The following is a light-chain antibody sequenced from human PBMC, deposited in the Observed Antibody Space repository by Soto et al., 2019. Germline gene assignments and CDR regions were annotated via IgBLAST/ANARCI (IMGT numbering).Light chain of an antibody. J-gene: IGLJ2*01. Sequence: QSALTQPASVSGSPGQSITISCTGNSSDVGSYNLVSWYQQHPGKAPKLMIYEGSKRPSGVSNRFSGSKSGNTASLTISGLQAEDEADYYCCSYAVSSTYVVFGGGTKLTVL. V-gene: IGLV2-23*01. CDR1: SSDVGSYNL. CDR3: CSYAVSSTYVV. CDR2: EGS.